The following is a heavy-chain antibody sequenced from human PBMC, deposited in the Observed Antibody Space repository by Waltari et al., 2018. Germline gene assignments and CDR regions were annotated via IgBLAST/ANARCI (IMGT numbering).Heavy chain of an antibody. Sequence: QVQLQESGPGLVKPSETLSLTCTVSGDSISSYYWSWIRQPAGKGLEWMGRIYTRGSTNYHPSLKSRVTRSVDTSKNQFSLKLSSVTAADTAVYYCARYAFGYSNPDRIAARPYYYYYMDVWGKGTTVTISS. CDR1: GDSISSYY. CDR2: IYTRGST. CDR3: ARYAFGYSNPDRIAARPYYYYYMDV. D-gene: IGHD6-6*01. V-gene: IGHV4-4*07. J-gene: IGHJ6*03.